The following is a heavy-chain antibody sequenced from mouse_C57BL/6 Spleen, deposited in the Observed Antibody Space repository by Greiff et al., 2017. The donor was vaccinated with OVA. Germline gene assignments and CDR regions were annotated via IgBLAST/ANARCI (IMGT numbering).Heavy chain of an antibody. V-gene: IGHV2-2*01. Sequence: QVQLQQSGPGLVQPSQSLSITCTVSGFSLTSYGVHWVRQSPGKGLEWLGVIWSGGSTDYNAAFISRLSISKDNSKSQVFFKMNSLQADDTAIYYCAREGDYLYAMDYWVQGTSVTVSS. CDR3: AREGDYLYAMDY. J-gene: IGHJ4*01. CDR2: IWSGGST. D-gene: IGHD5-5*01. CDR1: GFSLTSYG.